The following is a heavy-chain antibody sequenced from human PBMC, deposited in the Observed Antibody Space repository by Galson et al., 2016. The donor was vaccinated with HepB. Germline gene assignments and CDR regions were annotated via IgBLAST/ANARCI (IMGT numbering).Heavy chain of an antibody. Sequence: CAISGDSVSSNNAAWHWIRQSPSRGLEWLGRTYYRSKWYKEYTLSVKSRVTINPDTSKNQLSLQLNSVTPEDTAVYYCARGHLKEGFDMWGQGTTVIVSS. J-gene: IGHJ3*02. V-gene: IGHV6-1*01. CDR1: GDSVSSNNAA. CDR2: TYYRSKWYK. CDR3: ARGHLKEGFDM. D-gene: IGHD3-3*02.